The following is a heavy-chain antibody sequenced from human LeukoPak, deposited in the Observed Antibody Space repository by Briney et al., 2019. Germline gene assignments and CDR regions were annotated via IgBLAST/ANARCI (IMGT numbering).Heavy chain of an antibody. D-gene: IGHD6-19*01. Sequence: GESLKISCKGSGYSFTSYWIGWVRQMPGKGLEWMGIIYPGDSDTRYSPSFQGQVTVSADKSISTAYLQWSSLKASDTAMYYCARGVGYSSGWMPFDYWGQGTLVTVSS. CDR1: GYSFTSYW. CDR2: IYPGDSDT. CDR3: ARGVGYSSGWMPFDY. V-gene: IGHV5-51*01. J-gene: IGHJ4*02.